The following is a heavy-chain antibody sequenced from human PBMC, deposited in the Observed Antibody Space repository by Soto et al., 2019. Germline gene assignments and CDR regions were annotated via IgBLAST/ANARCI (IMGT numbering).Heavy chain of an antibody. Sequence: PSETLSLTCTVSGGSIINYYWSWIRQSPGKGLEWIGYIYSSGSTSYNPFLQSRVTISVDTSKNQLSLKMTSVTAADTAIYYCARELTRIAARGMDVWGQGTTVTVSS. J-gene: IGHJ6*02. V-gene: IGHV4-59*01. D-gene: IGHD2-15*01. CDR2: IYSSGST. CDR3: ARELTRIAARGMDV. CDR1: GGSIINYY.